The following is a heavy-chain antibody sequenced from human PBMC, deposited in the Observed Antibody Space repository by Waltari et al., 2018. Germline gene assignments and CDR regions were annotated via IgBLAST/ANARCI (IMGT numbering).Heavy chain of an antibody. CDR2: VYRSGST. CDR3: AREPHYFDGSRVLDFLDY. J-gene: IGHJ4*02. V-gene: IGHV4-61*02. Sequence: QVQLQESGPGLVKPSQTLSLTCAVSGVSVSSSHYYRSWVRPPAGKGLQWIGRVYRSGSTDYNPSLRGRVTVSMDTSKNQFSLSLTAVTAADTATYYCAREPHYFDGSRVLDFLDYWGQGVLVSVAS. CDR1: GVSVSSSHYY. D-gene: IGHD3-22*01.